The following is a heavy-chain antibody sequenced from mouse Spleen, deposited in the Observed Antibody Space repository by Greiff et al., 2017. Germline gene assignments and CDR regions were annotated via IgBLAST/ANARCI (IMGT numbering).Heavy chain of an antibody. D-gene: IGHD2-14*01. V-gene: IGHV5-6-5*01. J-gene: IGHJ3*01. CDR3: AREAYYRYLFAY. CDR2: ISSGGST. Sequence: EVNVVESGGGLVKPGGSLKLSCAASGFTFSSYAMSWVRQTPEKRLEWVASISSGGSTYYPDSVKGRFTISRDNARNILYLQMSSLRSEDTAMYYCAREAYYRYLFAYWGQGTLVTVSA. CDR1: GFTFSSYA.